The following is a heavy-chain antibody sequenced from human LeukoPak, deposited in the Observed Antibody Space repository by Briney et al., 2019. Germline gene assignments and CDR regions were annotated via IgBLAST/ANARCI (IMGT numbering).Heavy chain of an antibody. Sequence: SETLSLTCTVSGGSISSHYWSWIRQPPGKGLEWIGYIYYSGNTNYNPSLKTRVPISVDTSKNQFSLKLSSVAAADTAVYYCARAMVYYYYDYMDVWGKGTTVTVSS. V-gene: IGHV4-59*11. D-gene: IGHD2-8*01. CDR3: ARAMVYYYYDYMDV. CDR2: IYYSGNT. J-gene: IGHJ6*03. CDR1: GGSISSHY.